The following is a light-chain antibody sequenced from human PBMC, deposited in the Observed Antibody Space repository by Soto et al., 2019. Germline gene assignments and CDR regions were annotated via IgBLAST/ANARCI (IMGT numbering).Light chain of an antibody. CDR1: SSDVGNIDL. CDR3: GLKASRGTWV. J-gene: IGLJ3*02. CDR2: QVN. Sequence: QSALTQPPSVSGSPGQSVTISCSGTSSDVGNIDLDSWYQQPAGTAPQLLIYQVNSRSAGLPDRFSGSQPGNTASLTISRLQAEDEADYCCGLKASRGTWVFGGGTKLTVL. V-gene: IGLV2-18*01.